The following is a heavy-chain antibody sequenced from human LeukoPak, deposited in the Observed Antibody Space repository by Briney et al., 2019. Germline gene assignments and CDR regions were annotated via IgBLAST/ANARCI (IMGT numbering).Heavy chain of an antibody. D-gene: IGHD5-18*01. J-gene: IGHJ4*02. CDR3: ARDGYSYGYVASHFDY. CDR1: GGSISSYY. V-gene: IGHV4-4*07. Sequence: SETPSLTCTVSGGSISSYYWSWIRQPAGKGLEWIGRIYTSGSTNYNPSLKSRVTMSVDTSKNQFSLKLSSVTAADTAVYYCARDGYSYGYVASHFDYWGQGTLVTVSS. CDR2: IYTSGST.